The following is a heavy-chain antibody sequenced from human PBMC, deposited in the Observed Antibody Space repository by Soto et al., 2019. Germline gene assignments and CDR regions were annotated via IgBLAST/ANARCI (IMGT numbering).Heavy chain of an antibody. CDR3: AREIRESSGYYLGLFDWFDP. V-gene: IGHV4-30-4*01. J-gene: IGHJ5*02. D-gene: IGHD3-22*01. CDR1: GGSISSGDYY. Sequence: QVQLQESGPGLVKPSQTLSLTCTVSGGSISSGDYYWSWIRQPPGKGLEWIGYIYYSGSTYYNPSLKSRVTISVDTSKNQFSLKLSAVTAADTAVYYCAREIRESSGYYLGLFDWFDPWGQGTLVTVSS. CDR2: IYYSGST.